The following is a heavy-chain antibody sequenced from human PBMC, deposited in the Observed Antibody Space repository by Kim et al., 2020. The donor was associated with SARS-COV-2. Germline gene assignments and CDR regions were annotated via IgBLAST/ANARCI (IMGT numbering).Heavy chain of an antibody. D-gene: IGHD1-7*01. CDR3: ARGNWNYGGWFDP. Sequence: TPSLEGRVTLSVDTSKNQFSLKLSSVTAADTAVYYCARGNWNYGGWFDPWGQGTLVTVSS. J-gene: IGHJ5*02. V-gene: IGHV4-59*09.